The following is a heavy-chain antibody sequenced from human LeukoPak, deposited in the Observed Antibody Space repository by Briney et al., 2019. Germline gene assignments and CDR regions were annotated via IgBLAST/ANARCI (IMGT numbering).Heavy chain of an antibody. D-gene: IGHD5-18*01. CDR3: ARDRGYSYGYEVDY. V-gene: IGHV1-69*04. Sequence: SVKVSCKASGGTFSSYAISWVRQAPGQGLEWMGRIIPILGIANYAQKSQGRVTITADKSTSTAYVELSSLRSEDTAVYYCARDRGYSYGYEVDYWGQGTLVTVSS. CDR2: IIPILGIA. J-gene: IGHJ4*02. CDR1: GGTFSSYA.